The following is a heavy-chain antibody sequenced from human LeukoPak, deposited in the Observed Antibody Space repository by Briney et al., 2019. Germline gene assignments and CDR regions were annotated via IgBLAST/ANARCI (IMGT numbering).Heavy chain of an antibody. Sequence: PGGSLRLSCAASGFTFRSYEMNWVRQAPGKGLEWVAVISYDGSNKYYADSVKDRFTISRDNSKNTLYLQMNSLRAEDTAVYYCARGLSDDWGQGNLVTVSS. CDR1: GFTFRSYE. CDR2: ISYDGSNK. CDR3: ARGLSDD. D-gene: IGHD2-2*01. J-gene: IGHJ4*02. V-gene: IGHV3-30*04.